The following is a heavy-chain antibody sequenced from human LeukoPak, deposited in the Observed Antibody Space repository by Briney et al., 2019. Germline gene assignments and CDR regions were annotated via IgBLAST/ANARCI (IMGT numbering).Heavy chain of an antibody. CDR1: GLTFSDYG. CDR3: AKGGGELGSGSLDY. CDR2: IWYDGSDE. D-gene: IGHD3-10*01. J-gene: IGHJ4*02. V-gene: IGHV3-30*02. Sequence: GTSLRLSCVASGLTFSDYGMHWVRQAPGKGLEWVAFIWYDGSDEYYADSVKGRFTISRDNSKNTLYLQMNSLTTEDTAVYYCAKGGGELGSGSLDYWGQGTLVTVSS.